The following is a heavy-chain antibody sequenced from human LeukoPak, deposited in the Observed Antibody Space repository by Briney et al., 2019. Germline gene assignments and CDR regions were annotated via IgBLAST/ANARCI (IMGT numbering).Heavy chain of an antibody. CDR1: GFTVSSNY. V-gene: IGHV3-53*01. Sequence: GGPLRLSCAASGFTVSSNYMSWVRQAPGKGLEWVSVIYSGGSTYYADSVKGRFTISRDNSKNTLYLQMSSLRAEDTAAYYCARDLFPYSGTTPGPYYYYMDVWGKGTTVTVSS. CDR3: ARDLFPYSGTTPGPYYYYMDV. J-gene: IGHJ6*03. CDR2: IYSGGST. D-gene: IGHD1-1*01.